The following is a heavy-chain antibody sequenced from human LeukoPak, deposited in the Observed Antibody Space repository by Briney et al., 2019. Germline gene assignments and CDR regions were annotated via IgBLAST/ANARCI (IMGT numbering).Heavy chain of an antibody. J-gene: IGHJ4*02. D-gene: IGHD3-22*01. CDR2: IYYSGST. CDR1: GGSISSYY. V-gene: IGHV4-59*01. Sequence: PSETLSLTCTVSGGSISSYYWSWIRQPPGKGLEWIGYIYYSGSTNYNPSLKSRVTISVDTSKNQFSLKLSSVTAADTAVYYCARDFRDSSGYLLWGQGTLVTVSS. CDR3: ARDFRDSSGYLL.